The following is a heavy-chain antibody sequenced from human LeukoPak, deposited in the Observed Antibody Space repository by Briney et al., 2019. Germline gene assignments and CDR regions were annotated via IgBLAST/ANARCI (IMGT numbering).Heavy chain of an antibody. CDR2: IFTTGIT. Sequence: SETLSLTCTVSGVSISSYYWSWIRQPAGKGLEWIGRIFTTGITNYYPSLQSRVTMSVDTSENHFSLRLSSVTAADTAVYYCARENGITTAGSFDYWGQGTLVTVSS. J-gene: IGHJ4*02. CDR3: ARENGITTAGSFDY. D-gene: IGHD6-13*01. CDR1: GVSISSYY. V-gene: IGHV4-4*07.